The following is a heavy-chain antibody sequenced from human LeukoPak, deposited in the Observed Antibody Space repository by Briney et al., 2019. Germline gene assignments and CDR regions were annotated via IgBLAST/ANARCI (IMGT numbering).Heavy chain of an antibody. D-gene: IGHD3/OR15-3a*01. J-gene: IGHJ4*02. Sequence: VGSLRLSCAASGFTFSSYAMHWVRQAPGKGLEWVAVVSFDGDNKYYADSVKDRFTISRDNSQNTLYLQLNSLRAEDTAVYYCARDWTLNYWGQGTLVTVSS. CDR3: ARDWTLNY. V-gene: IGHV3-30-3*01. CDR1: GFTFSSYA. CDR2: VSFDGDNK.